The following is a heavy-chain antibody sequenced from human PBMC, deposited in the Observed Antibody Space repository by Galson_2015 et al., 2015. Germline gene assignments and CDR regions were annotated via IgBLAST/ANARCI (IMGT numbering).Heavy chain of an antibody. Sequence: SETLSLTCTVSGGSISSFYWSWIRQPPGKGLEWIGYIFYSGSANYNPSLRSRVTMSVDTSKNQFSLKPNSVTAADTAVYYCAASTVTTPNFDFWGQGTLVTVSS. CDR1: GGSISSFY. J-gene: IGHJ4*02. V-gene: IGHV4-59*01. CDR3: AASTVTTPNFDF. D-gene: IGHD4-17*01. CDR2: IFYSGSA.